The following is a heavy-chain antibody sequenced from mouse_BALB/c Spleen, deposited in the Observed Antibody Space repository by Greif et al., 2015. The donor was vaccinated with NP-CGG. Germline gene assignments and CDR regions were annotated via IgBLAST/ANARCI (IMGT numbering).Heavy chain of an antibody. D-gene: IGHD2-1*01. CDR2: ISYDGSN. CDR1: GYSITSGYY. V-gene: IGHV3-6*02. CDR3: ARDGNYAY. J-gene: IGHJ3*01. Sequence: EVKLMESGPGLVKPSQSLSLTCSVTGYSITSGYYWNWIRQFPGNKLEWMGYISYDGSNNYNPSLKNRISITRDTSKNQFFLKLNSVTTEDTATYYCARDGNYAYWGQGTLVTVSA.